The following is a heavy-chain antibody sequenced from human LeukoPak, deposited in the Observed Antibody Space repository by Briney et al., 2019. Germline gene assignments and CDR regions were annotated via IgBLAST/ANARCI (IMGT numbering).Heavy chain of an antibody. V-gene: IGHV4-38-2*02. D-gene: IGHD1-26*01. CDR1: GGSISSGYY. CDR2: IYHSGST. Sequence: SETLSLTCTVSGGSISSGYYWGWIRQPPGKGLEWIGSIYHSGSTYYNPSLKSRVTISVDTSKNQFSLKLSSVTAADTAVYYCARAGGSYYYYYYMDVWGKGTTVTVSS. J-gene: IGHJ6*03. CDR3: ARAGGSYYYYYYMDV.